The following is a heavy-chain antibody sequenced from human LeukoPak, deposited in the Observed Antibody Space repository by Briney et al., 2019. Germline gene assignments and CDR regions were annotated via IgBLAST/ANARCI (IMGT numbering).Heavy chain of an antibody. CDR3: ARAVGARWELLSYYYYYYMDV. CDR1: GYTFTSYD. D-gene: IGHD1-26*01. J-gene: IGHJ6*03. Sequence: GASVKVSCKASGYTFTSYDINWVRQATGQGREWIGWMNPNSGNTGYAQKFQGRVTITRNTSISTAYMELSSLRSEDTAVYYCARAVGARWELLSYYYYYYMDVWGKGTTVTVSS. CDR2: MNPNSGNT. V-gene: IGHV1-8*03.